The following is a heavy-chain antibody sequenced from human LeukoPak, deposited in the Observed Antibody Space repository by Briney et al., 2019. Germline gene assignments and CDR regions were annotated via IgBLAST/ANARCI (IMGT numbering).Heavy chain of an antibody. V-gene: IGHV3-33*01. CDR2: IWYDGSNK. J-gene: IGHJ4*02. CDR1: GFTFRSYG. D-gene: IGHD2-15*01. Sequence: PGKSLRLSCAASGFTFRSYGMHWVRQAPGKGLEWVAVIWYDGSNKYYADSVKGRFTISRDNSKNTLYLQMNSLRAEDTAVYYCARDQAWSYFDYWGQGTLVIVSS. CDR3: ARDQAWSYFDY.